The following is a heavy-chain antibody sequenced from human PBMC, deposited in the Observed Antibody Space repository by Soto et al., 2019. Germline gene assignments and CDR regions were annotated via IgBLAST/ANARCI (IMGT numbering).Heavy chain of an antibody. CDR2: IIPILGIA. V-gene: IGHV1-69*04. CDR1: VGTFSSYT. CDR3: ARDPPPPDY. J-gene: IGHJ4*02. Sequence: GASVKVSCKASVGTFSSYTISWVRQAPGQGLEWMGRIIPILGIANYAQKLQGRVTMTTDTSTSTAYMELRSLRSDDTAVYYCARDPPPPDYWGQGTLVTVSS.